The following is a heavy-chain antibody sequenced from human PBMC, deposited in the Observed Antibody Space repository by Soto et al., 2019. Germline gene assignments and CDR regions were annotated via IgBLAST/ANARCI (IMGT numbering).Heavy chain of an antibody. Sequence: QVQLVQSGAEVKKPGSSVKVSCKASGGTFNNYAVTWVRQAPGQGLEWMGGIIPSSGTPNYAQRFQDRVTIIADESRSIVYMELSSLRSEDTALYYCASSYGTSWYGDYWGQGTLVTVSS. V-gene: IGHV1-69*01. J-gene: IGHJ4*02. CDR3: ASSYGTSWYGDY. CDR1: GGTFNNYA. D-gene: IGHD6-13*01. CDR2: IIPSSGTP.